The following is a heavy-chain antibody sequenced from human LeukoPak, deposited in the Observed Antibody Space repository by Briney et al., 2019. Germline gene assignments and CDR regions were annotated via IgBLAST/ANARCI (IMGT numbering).Heavy chain of an antibody. CDR3: ATNVDTSDDY. CDR2: ISGSGRST. Sequence: GGSLRLSCAASGFTFSSYWMSWVRQAPGKGLEWVSTISGSGRSTYYADSVKGRFTISRDNSKNTLYLQMNSLRAEDTALYYCATNVDTSDDYWGQGTLVTVSS. D-gene: IGHD5-18*01. J-gene: IGHJ4*02. CDR1: GFTFSSYW. V-gene: IGHV3-23*01.